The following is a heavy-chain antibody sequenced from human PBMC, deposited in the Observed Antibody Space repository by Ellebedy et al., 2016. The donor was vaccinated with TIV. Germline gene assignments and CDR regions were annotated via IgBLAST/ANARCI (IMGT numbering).Heavy chain of an antibody. CDR2: IYPGDSDT. V-gene: IGHV5-51*01. D-gene: IGHD3-10*01. CDR3: ARGGDYYYDGMDV. J-gene: IGHJ6*02. Sequence: PGGSLRLSCKGSGYSFTSYWIGWVRQMPGKGLEWIGIIYPGDSDTRYSPSFQGQVTISADKSISTAYLQWSSLKASDTAMYYCARGGDYYYDGMDVWGQGTTVTVSS. CDR1: GYSFTSYW.